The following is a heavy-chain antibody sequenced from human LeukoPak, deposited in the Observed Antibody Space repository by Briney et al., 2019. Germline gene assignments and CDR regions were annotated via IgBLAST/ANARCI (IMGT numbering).Heavy chain of an antibody. CDR1: GYTFSGYY. D-gene: IGHD5-12*01. CDR2: INPNSGGT. V-gene: IGHV1-2*02. CDR3: ARVAPWIPHGMDV. J-gene: IGHJ6*02. Sequence: ASVKVSRKASGYTFSGYYMHWVRQAPGQGLEWMGWINPNSGGTKYAQKFQGRVTMTRDTSISTAYMELSRLRSDDTAVYYRARVAPWIPHGMDVWGQGTTVTVSS.